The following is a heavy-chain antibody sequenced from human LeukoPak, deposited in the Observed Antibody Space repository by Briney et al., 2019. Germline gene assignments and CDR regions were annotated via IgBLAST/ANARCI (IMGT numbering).Heavy chain of an antibody. CDR2: INHSGST. Sequence: PSETLSLTCAVYGGSFSGYYWSWIRQPPGKGLEWIGEINHSGSTNYNPSLKSRVTMSVDTSKNQFSLKLSSVTAADTAVYYCARGGSYCSSTSCYLDHYYYYYYMDVWGKGTTVTISS. CDR1: GGSFSGYY. CDR3: ARGGSYCSSTSCYLDHYYYYYYMDV. D-gene: IGHD2-2*01. V-gene: IGHV4-34*01. J-gene: IGHJ6*03.